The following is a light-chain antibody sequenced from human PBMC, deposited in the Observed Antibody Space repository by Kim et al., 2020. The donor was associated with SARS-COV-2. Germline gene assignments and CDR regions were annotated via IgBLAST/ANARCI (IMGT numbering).Light chain of an antibody. CDR3: QQYNSYSPTT. J-gene: IGKJ1*01. CDR1: QSISSW. Sequence: DIQMTQSPYTLSASVGDRVTITCRASQSISSWLAWYQQKPGKAPKLLIYKASSLESGVPSRFSGSGSGTEFTLTISSLQPDDFATYYCQQYNSYSPTTFGQGTKVDIK. V-gene: IGKV1-5*03. CDR2: KAS.